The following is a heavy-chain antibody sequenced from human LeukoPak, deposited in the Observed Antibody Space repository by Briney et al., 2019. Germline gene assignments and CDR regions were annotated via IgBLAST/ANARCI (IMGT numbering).Heavy chain of an antibody. J-gene: IGHJ6*03. Sequence: GGSLRLSCAASGFTFSSSGMHWVRQAPGKGLEWVAFIRYDGNNKYYADSVKGRFTISRDNSKNTLYLQMNSLRAEDTAVYYCARETSQKGAHYMDVWGKGTTVTISS. D-gene: IGHD3-16*01. CDR2: IRYDGNNK. V-gene: IGHV3-30*02. CDR1: GFTFSSSG. CDR3: ARETSQKGAHYMDV.